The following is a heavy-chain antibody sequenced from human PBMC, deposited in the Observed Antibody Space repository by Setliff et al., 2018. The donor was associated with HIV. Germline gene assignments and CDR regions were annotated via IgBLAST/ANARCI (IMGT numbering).Heavy chain of an antibody. Sequence: SETLSLTCTVSGDSISRYYWSWIRQPPGKGLEWIGYIYYSGSSNYNPSLKSRVTISVNTSKNQFSLKVNSVTAADTAVYYCARDPQLYYYDSSGYLGAFDIWGQGTMVTVSS. CDR2: IYYSGSS. J-gene: IGHJ3*02. CDR1: GDSISRYY. D-gene: IGHD3-22*01. CDR3: ARDPQLYYYDSSGYLGAFDI. V-gene: IGHV4-59*12.